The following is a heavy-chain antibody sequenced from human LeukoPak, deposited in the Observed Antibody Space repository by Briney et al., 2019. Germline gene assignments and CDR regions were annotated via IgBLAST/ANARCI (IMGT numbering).Heavy chain of an antibody. V-gene: IGHV3-7*01. CDR3: ARAPAFGTVDY. D-gene: IGHD1-1*01. CDR1: GFTFSSYW. CDR2: INQDGSEK. Sequence: GSLRLSCAASGFTFSSYWMSWVRPAPGKGLEWVANINQDGSEKYYVTSMKGRFTISRDNAKNSLCLQVNSLRGEDTAVYYCARAPAFGTVDYWGQGTPVTVSS. J-gene: IGHJ4*02.